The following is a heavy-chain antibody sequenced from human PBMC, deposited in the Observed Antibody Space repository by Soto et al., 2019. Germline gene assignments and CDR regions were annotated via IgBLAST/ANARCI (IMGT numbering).Heavy chain of an antibody. J-gene: IGHJ3*02. D-gene: IGHD2-2*01. CDR3: ARDIIVVVPAAMSSAFDI. CDR1: GGSISSYY. Sequence: SETLSLTCTVSGGSISSYYWSWIRQPAGKGLEWIGRIYTSGSTNHNPSLKSRVTMSVDTSKNQFSLKLSSVTAADTAVYYCARDIIVVVPAAMSSAFDIWGQGTMVTVSS. CDR2: IYTSGST. V-gene: IGHV4-4*07.